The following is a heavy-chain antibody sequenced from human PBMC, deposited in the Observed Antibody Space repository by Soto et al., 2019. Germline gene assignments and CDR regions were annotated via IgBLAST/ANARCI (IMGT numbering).Heavy chain of an antibody. CDR2: IIPILGIA. J-gene: IGHJ4*02. CDR3: ARDAQENNFDY. V-gene: IGHV1-69*08. CDR1: GGTFSSYT. Sequence: QVQLVQSGAEVKKPGSSVKVSCKASGGTFSSYTISWVRQAPGQGLEWMGRIIPILGIANYAQKFQGRVTITADKATSTAYMELSSLRSEDKAVYYCARDAQENNFDYWGQGTLVTVSS.